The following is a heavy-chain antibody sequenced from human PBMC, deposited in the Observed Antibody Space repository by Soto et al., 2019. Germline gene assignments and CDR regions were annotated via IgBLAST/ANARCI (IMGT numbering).Heavy chain of an antibody. CDR1: GASVSSYY. D-gene: IGHD3-10*01. V-gene: IGHV4-59*02. CDR2: ILYTGNT. J-gene: IGHJ6*02. CDR3: ARAAYGSGSYYAPYYYYAMDV. Sequence: PSETLSLTCTVSGASVSSYYWSWIRQPPGKGLEWLGYILYTGNTNYNPSLKSRVTMSVDTSKNQVSLKLSAVTAADTAVYFCARAAYGSGSYYAPYYYYAMDVWGRGTTVTVSS.